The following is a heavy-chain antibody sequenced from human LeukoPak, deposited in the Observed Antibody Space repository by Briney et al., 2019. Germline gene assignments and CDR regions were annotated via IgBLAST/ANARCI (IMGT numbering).Heavy chain of an antibody. J-gene: IGHJ4*02. CDR2: INSDGSST. V-gene: IGHV3-74*01. Sequence: PGGSLRLSCAASGFTFCSYWMHWLRQAPGKGLAWVSRINSDGSSTSYADSVKGRFTISRDNAKNTLYLQMNSLRAEDTAVYYCARAEGSYGSGSYSWGQGTLVTVSS. CDR3: ARAEGSYGSGSYS. D-gene: IGHD3-10*01. CDR1: GFTFCSYW.